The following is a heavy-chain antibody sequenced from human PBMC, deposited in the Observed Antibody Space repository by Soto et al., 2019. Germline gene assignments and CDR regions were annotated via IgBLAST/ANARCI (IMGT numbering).Heavy chain of an antibody. CDR3: AAVEYHGTSGYSYDF. CDR2: IVVGSGNT. CDR1: GFTFITST. J-gene: IGHJ4*02. V-gene: IGHV1-58*01. Sequence: SVKVSCKASGFTFITSTVRWVRQARGQPLEWLGWIVVGSGNTIYAQNFQERVTFTRDESTSTAYMELSSLRFEDTGVYYCAAVEYHGTSGYSYDFWGQGTLVPVSS. D-gene: IGHD3-22*01.